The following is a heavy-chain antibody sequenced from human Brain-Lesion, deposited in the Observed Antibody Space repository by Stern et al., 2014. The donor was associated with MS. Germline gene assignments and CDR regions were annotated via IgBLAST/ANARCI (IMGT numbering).Heavy chain of an antibody. V-gene: IGHV4-39*01. CDR2: IYYRGST. Sequence: VQLVESGPGLVKPSETLSLTCTVSGGSISSSSYYWGWIRQPPGKGLEWIGSIYYRGSTYYNPSLKRRVTISMDTSKNPFSLRLSSVTAADTAVYFCAKLWLGELPESPFDYWGQGTLVTVSS. D-gene: IGHD3-10*01. CDR1: GGSISSSSYY. CDR3: AKLWLGELPESPFDY. J-gene: IGHJ4*02.